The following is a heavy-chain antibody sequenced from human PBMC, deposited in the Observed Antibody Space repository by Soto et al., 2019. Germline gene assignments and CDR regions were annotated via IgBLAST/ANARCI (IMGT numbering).Heavy chain of an antibody. J-gene: IGHJ5*02. Sequence: GASVKVSCKASGYPFTTYGINWVRQAPGQGLEWMGWISVSNGYTNYAQNLQGRVTMTADTSTNVAYMELRSLRSDDTAVYYCARDEYYYGSGSPIPGDWFDPWGQGTLVTVSS. V-gene: IGHV1-18*01. CDR2: ISVSNGYT. D-gene: IGHD3-10*01. CDR3: ARDEYYYGSGSPIPGDWFDP. CDR1: GYPFTTYG.